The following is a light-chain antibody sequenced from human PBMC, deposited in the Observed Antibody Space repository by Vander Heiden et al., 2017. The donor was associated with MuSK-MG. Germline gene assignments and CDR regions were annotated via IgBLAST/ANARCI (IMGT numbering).Light chain of an antibody. CDR2: AAA. V-gene: IGKV1-39*01. CDR3: QQTSSVPLT. CDR1: QGITTY. J-gene: IGKJ4*01. Sequence: DIQMTQSPSSLSASVGDRVTITCRASQGITTYLNWYQQKPREAPRVLIYAAANLQSGVPSRFSGSGSGTDFTLTINSLQPEDFATYYCQQTSSVPLTFGGGTKVEIK.